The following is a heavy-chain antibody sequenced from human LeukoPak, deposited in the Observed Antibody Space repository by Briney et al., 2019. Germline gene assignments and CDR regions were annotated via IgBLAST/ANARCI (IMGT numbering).Heavy chain of an antibody. CDR2: VNPDGRRT. CDR3: ARAAEEVPTAMGVYYYYFMDV. Sequence: GRSLRLSRAASGFTFSNNWMHWVRQAPGKGLVWVSRVNPDGRRTDYAGSVKGRFTISRDNAKNTLYLQLNSLRAEDTAVYYRARAAEEVPTAMGVYYYYFMDVWGKGTTVTVSS. V-gene: IGHV3-74*01. CDR1: GFTFSNNW. D-gene: IGHD2-2*01. J-gene: IGHJ6*03.